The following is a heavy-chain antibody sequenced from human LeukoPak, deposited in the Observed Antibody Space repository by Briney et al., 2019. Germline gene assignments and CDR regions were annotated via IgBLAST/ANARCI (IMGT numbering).Heavy chain of an antibody. CDR2: ISAYNGNT. Sequence: ASVKVSCKASGYTFTSYGISWVRQAPGQGLEWMGWISAYNGNTNYAQKLQGRVTMTTDTSTSTAYMELRSLRSDDTAVYLCARDFWAYYYDSSAYYGLARYWGQGTLVTVSS. CDR1: GYTFTSYG. CDR3: ARDFWAYYYDSSAYYGLARY. J-gene: IGHJ4*02. V-gene: IGHV1-18*01. D-gene: IGHD3-22*01.